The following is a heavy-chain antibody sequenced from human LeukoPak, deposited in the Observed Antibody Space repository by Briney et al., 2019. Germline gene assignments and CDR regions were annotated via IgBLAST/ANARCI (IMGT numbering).Heavy chain of an antibody. J-gene: IGHJ6*03. V-gene: IGHV1-2*02. CDR1: GYTFTGYY. CDR2: INPNSGGT. CDR3: ARDREVAAAGGNYYYYMDV. D-gene: IGHD6-13*01. Sequence: ASVKVSCKASGYTFTGYYMHWVRQAPGQGLEWMGWINPNSGGTNYAQKFQGGVTMTRDTSISTAYMELSRLRSDDTAVYYCARDREVAAAGGNYYYYMDVWGKGTTVTVSS.